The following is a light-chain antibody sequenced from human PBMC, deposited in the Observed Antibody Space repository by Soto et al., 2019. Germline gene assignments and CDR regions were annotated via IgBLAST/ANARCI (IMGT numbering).Light chain of an antibody. V-gene: IGKV1-33*01. Sequence: DIQMTQSPSSLPASVGDRVTITCQASQDIKNYLNWYQQKPGKAPKVLIYEASSLETGVPSRFSGGGSGAHFTFTISSLQPEDFATYYCQQYVNLPLTFGGGTKVEVK. CDR1: QDIKNY. CDR2: EAS. CDR3: QQYVNLPLT. J-gene: IGKJ4*01.